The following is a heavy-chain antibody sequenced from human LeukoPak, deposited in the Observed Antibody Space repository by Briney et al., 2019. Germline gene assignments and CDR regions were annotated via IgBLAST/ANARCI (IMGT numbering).Heavy chain of an antibody. CDR1: GFTFSSYA. CDR2: IRSDGNNK. CDR3: ARGQSGVAAAGNLDY. Sequence: AGGSLRLSCAASGFTFSSYAMHWVRQAPGKGLEWVAIIRSDGNNKYYADSVEGRFTISRDTSKNTLFLQMNSLRAEDTAVYYCARGQSGVAAAGNLDYWGQGTLVTVSS. J-gene: IGHJ4*02. V-gene: IGHV3-30*02. D-gene: IGHD6-13*01.